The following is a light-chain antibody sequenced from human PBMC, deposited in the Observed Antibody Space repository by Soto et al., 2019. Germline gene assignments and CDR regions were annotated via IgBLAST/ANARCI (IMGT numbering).Light chain of an antibody. CDR2: AAS. Sequence: IQLTQSPSSLSASVGDRVTITCRASQSISSYLAWYQQKPGKAPKLMIYAASTLQSGVPSRFSGSGSGTEFNLTISSLQPDDFATYYCQHYNSYSEAFGQGTKVDI. CDR1: QSISSY. J-gene: IGKJ1*01. CDR3: QHYNSYSEA. V-gene: IGKV1-9*01.